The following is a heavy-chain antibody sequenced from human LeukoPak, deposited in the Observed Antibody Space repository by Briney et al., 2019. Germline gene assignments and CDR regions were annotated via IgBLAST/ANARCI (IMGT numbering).Heavy chain of an antibody. CDR1: GYTFTSYY. V-gene: IGHV1-46*01. CDR3: ARVRFSSGWYIAFDM. CDR2: INPSGGST. Sequence: GASVKVSCKASGYTFTSYYVHWVRQAPGQGLEWMGIINPSGGSTTYAQKFQGRVTMTRDTSTSTVYMELSSLRSGDTAVYYCARVRFSSGWYIAFDMWGQGTMVTVSS. J-gene: IGHJ3*02. D-gene: IGHD6-19*01.